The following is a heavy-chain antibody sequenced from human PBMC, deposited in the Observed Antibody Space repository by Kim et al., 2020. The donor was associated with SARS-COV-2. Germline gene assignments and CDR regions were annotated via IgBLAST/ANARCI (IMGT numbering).Heavy chain of an antibody. CDR1: GGSISSSSYY. CDR3: PRSVITIILVKQALDY. CDR2: IYYSGST. V-gene: IGHV4-39*01. J-gene: IGHJ4*01. D-gene: IGHD3-22*01. Sequence: SETLSLTCTVSGGSISSSSYYWGWIRQPPGKGLEWIGSIYYSGSTYYNPSLKSRVTISVDTSKNQFSLKLRSVTAADTAVYYFPRSVITIILVKQALDY.